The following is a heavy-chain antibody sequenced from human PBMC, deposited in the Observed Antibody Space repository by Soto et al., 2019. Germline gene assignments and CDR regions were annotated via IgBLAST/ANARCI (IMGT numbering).Heavy chain of an antibody. CDR3: VRDHAWAFDS. D-gene: IGHD2-2*01. CDR1: GFTFSSYG. V-gene: IGHV3-33*01. Sequence: GGSLRLSCAASGFTFSSYGMHWVRQAPGKGLDWVAVIWYDGSNKYYADSVKGRFTISRDNSKNTLYLQMNSLRAEDTAVYFCVRDHAWAFDSWGQGIQVTVSS. CDR2: IWYDGSNK. J-gene: IGHJ4*02.